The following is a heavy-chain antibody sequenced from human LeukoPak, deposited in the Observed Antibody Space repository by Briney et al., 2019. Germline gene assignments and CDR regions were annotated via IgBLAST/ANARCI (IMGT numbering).Heavy chain of an antibody. V-gene: IGHV1-69*13. CDR2: IIPIFGTA. CDR1: GGTFSSYA. D-gene: IGHD6-19*01. Sequence: SVKVSCKASGGTFSSYAISWVRQAPGQGLEWMGGIIPIFGTANYAQKFQGRVTITADESTNTAYMDLRSLRSDDTAVYYCARTHSSGWYSVGYYYMDVWGKGTTVTVSS. J-gene: IGHJ6*03. CDR3: ARTHSSGWYSVGYYYMDV.